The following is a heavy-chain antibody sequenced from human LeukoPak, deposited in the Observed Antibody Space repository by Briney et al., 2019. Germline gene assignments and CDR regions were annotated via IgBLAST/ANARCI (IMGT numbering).Heavy chain of an antibody. J-gene: IGHJ6*02. CDR1: GGTFSSYA. Sequence: ASVKVSCKASGGTFSSYAISWVRQAPGQGLEWMGRIIPILGIANYAQKFQGRVTITADKSTSTAYMELSSLRSEDTAVYYCARGAGYSGYDFGFSYGMDVWGQGTTVTVSS. D-gene: IGHD5-12*01. CDR2: IIPILGIA. CDR3: ARGAGYSGYDFGFSYGMDV. V-gene: IGHV1-69*04.